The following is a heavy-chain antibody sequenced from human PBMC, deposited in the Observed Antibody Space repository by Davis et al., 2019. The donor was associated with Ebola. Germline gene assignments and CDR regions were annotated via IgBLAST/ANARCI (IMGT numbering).Heavy chain of an antibody. CDR1: GYTFTGYY. J-gene: IGHJ4*02. Sequence: ASVKVSCKASGYTFTGYYMHWVRQAPGQGLEWMGWINPNSGGTNYAQKFQGRVTMTRDTSTSTVYMELSSLKSDDTAVYYCAKWPWAVITAPYFDYWGQGTLVTVSS. CDR2: INPNSGGT. V-gene: IGHV1-2*02. D-gene: IGHD3-22*01. CDR3: AKWPWAVITAPYFDY.